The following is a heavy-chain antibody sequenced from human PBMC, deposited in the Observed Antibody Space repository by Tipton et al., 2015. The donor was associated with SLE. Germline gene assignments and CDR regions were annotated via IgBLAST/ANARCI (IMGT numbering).Heavy chain of an antibody. J-gene: IGHJ4*02. CDR3: AISLYSSPDY. CDR2: IKQDGSEK. V-gene: IGHV3-7*01. D-gene: IGHD6-13*01. Sequence: SLRLSCAASRFTFSSYWMSWVRQAPGKGLEWVANIKQDGSEKKYVDSVKGRFTISRDNAKNTLYLQMNSLRAEDTAVYYCAISLYSSPDYWGQGTLVTVSS. CDR1: RFTFSSYW.